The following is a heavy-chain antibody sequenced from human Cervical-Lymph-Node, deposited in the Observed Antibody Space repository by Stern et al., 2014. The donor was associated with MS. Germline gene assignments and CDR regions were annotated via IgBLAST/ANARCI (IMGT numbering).Heavy chain of an antibody. V-gene: IGHV3-30*18. CDR1: GFTFSSYG. CDR2: ISHDGSNK. J-gene: IGHJ6*02. D-gene: IGHD4-23*01. Sequence: VQLVESGGGVVQPGRSLRLSCAASGFTFSSYGMHWVRQAPGKGLEWVAVISHDGSNKYYADSVKGRFTISRDKSKNTLDLQVSSLRAEDTAVYYCAKDEGWERPSPGGMDVWGQGTTVTVSS. CDR3: AKDEGWERPSPGGMDV.